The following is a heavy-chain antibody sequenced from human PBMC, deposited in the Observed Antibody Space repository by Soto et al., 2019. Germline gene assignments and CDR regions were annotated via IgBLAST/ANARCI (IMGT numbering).Heavy chain of an antibody. D-gene: IGHD3-22*01. CDR3: TTEVLVLITPFQY. CDR2: IKSKTDGGTT. V-gene: IGHV3-15*01. CDR1: GCTFSNAW. J-gene: IGHJ4*02. Sequence: XGSLRLSCAASGCTFSNAWMSWVRQAPGKGLEWVGRIKSKTDGGTTDYAEPVKGRFTISRDDSKNTLYLQMNSLKTEDTAVYYCTTEVLVLITPFQYWGQGTLFNVS.